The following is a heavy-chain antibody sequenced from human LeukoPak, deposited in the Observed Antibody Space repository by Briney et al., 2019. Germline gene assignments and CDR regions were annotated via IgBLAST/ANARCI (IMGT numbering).Heavy chain of an antibody. D-gene: IGHD3-10*01. V-gene: IGHV3-23*01. CDR3: AKDRRLYYGSGSLGLDY. J-gene: IGHJ4*02. CDR2: ISGSGGST. CDR1: GFTFSSYG. Sequence: GGSLRLSCAASGFTFSSYGMSWVRQAPGKGLEWVSAISGSGGSTYYADSVKGRFTISRDNSKNTLYLQMNSLRAEDTAVYYCAKDRRLYYGSGSLGLDYWGQGTLVTVSS.